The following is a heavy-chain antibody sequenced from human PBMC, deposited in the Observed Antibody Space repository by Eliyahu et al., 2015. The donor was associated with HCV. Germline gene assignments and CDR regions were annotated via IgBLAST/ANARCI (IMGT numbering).Heavy chain of an antibody. Sequence: QVQLVQSGAEVKKPGASVKVSCKASGYTFTSYGIXWVRQAPGQGLEWMGXISAYNGNTNYAQKLQGRVTMTTDTSTSTAYMELRSLRSDDTAVYYCARGIAARPVATRGYYYGMDVWGQGTTVTVSS. V-gene: IGHV1-18*01. CDR1: GYTFTSYG. CDR2: ISAYNGNT. CDR3: ARGIAARPVATRGYYYGMDV. J-gene: IGHJ6*02. D-gene: IGHD6-6*01.